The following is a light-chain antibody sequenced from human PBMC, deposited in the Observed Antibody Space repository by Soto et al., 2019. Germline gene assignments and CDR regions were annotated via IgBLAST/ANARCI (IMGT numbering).Light chain of an antibody. CDR3: CSYAGSSTFEV. CDR2: EGS. J-gene: IGLJ2*01. Sequence: QSALTQPASVSGSPGQSITISCTGSSSDGGTYNLVSWYQQQPGKAPKLMIYEGSKRPSGVSNRFSGSKSGNTASLTISGLQAEDEADYYCCSYAGSSTFEVFGGGTKVTVL. CDR1: SSDGGTYNL. V-gene: IGLV2-23*03.